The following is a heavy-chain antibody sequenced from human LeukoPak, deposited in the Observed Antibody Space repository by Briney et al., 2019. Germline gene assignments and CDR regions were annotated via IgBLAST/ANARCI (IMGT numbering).Heavy chain of an antibody. CDR2: VSYDGSGR. Sequence: GGSLRLSCAASGFSFSNSWMHWVRQAPGKGLVWVSRVSYDGSGRYYADSVKGRFTISRNNAKNTLYLQMNSLRVEDTAVYYCARAKFVSRVEWLQKDLFEYWGQRTLVTVSS. CDR1: GFSFSNSW. D-gene: IGHD5-12*01. CDR3: ARAKFVSRVEWLQKDLFEY. J-gene: IGHJ4*02. V-gene: IGHV3-74*01.